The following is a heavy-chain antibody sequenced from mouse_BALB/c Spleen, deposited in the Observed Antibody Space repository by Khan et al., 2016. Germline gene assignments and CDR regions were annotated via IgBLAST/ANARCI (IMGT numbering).Heavy chain of an antibody. D-gene: IGHD1-1*01. Sequence: EVQLQESGPGLVKPSQSLSLTCTVTGYSITSDYAWNWIRQFPGNKLEWMGYISYSGSTSYNPYLKSRISITRDTSKNQFFLQLNSVTTEDTATYYCATTVVAPRFAYGGQGTLFTVSA. CDR2: ISYSGST. CDR3: ATTVVAPRFAY. J-gene: IGHJ3*01. CDR1: GYSITSDYA. V-gene: IGHV3-2*02.